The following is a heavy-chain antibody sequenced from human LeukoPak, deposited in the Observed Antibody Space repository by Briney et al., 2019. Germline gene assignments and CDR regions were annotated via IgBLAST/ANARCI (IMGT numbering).Heavy chain of an antibody. CDR1: GGSISSSSYF. V-gene: IGHV4-39*07. CDR3: AREGYYDSSGMTFDP. Sequence: KPSETLSLTCTVSGGSISSSSYFWGWIRQPPGKGLEWIGSMYYGVTSYYNPSLKSRVTMSVDTSKNQFSLKLSSVTAADTAVYYCAREGYYDSSGMTFDPWGQGTLVTVSS. D-gene: IGHD3-22*01. J-gene: IGHJ5*02. CDR2: MYYGVTS.